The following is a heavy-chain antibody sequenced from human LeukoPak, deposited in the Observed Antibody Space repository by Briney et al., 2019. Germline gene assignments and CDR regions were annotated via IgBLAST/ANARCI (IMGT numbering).Heavy chain of an antibody. CDR3: ARDGVLYNWFDP. Sequence: SETLSLTCTVSGYSISSGYYWGWIRQPPGKGLEWTGSIYHSGSTYYNPSLKSRVTISVDTSKNQFSLKLSSVTAADTAVYYCARDGVLYNWFDPWGQGTLVTVSS. V-gene: IGHV4-38-2*02. J-gene: IGHJ5*02. D-gene: IGHD2-8*02. CDR2: IYHSGST. CDR1: GYSISSGYY.